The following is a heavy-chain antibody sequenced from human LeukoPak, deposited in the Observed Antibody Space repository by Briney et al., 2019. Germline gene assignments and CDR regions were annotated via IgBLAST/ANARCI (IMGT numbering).Heavy chain of an antibody. Sequence: ASVKVSCKASGYTFTSYGIGWVRQAPGQGLEWMGWISAYNGNTNYAQKLQGRVTMTTHTSTSTAYMELRSLRSDDTAVYYCARHYYGSGSYYKNNWFDPWGQGTLVTVSS. V-gene: IGHV1-18*01. J-gene: IGHJ5*02. D-gene: IGHD3-10*01. CDR2: ISAYNGNT. CDR3: ARHYYGSGSYYKNNWFDP. CDR1: GYTFTSYG.